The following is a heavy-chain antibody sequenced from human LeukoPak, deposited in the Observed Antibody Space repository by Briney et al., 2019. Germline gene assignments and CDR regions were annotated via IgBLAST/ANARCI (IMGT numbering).Heavy chain of an antibody. CDR1: GYTFTGYY. D-gene: IGHD2-2*02. CDR3: ARRYCSSTSCYTSLFDY. Sequence: GASVKVSCKASGYTFTGYYMQWVRQAPGQGLEWMGWINPNSGGTNYAQKFQGRVTMTWDTSISTAYMELSRLRSDDTAVYYCARRYCSSTSCYTSLFDYWGQGTLVTVSS. J-gene: IGHJ4*02. V-gene: IGHV1-2*02. CDR2: INPNSGGT.